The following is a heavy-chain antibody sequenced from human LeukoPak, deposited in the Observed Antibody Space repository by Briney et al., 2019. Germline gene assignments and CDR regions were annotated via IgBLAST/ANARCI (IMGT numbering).Heavy chain of an antibody. V-gene: IGHV4-4*07. CDR3: ASGNLDSSSWYLIDY. CDR2: IYTSGST. J-gene: IGHJ4*02. Sequence: SETLSLTCTVSGGSISSYYWSWIRQPAGKGLEWIGRIYTSGSTIYNPSLKSRVTMSVDTSKNQFSLKLSSVTAADTAVYYCASGNLDSSSWYLIDYWGQGTLVTVSS. D-gene: IGHD6-13*01. CDR1: GGSISSYY.